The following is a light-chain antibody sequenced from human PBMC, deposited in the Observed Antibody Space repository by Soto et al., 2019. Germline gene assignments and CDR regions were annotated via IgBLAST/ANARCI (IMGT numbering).Light chain of an antibody. CDR3: SSYAGSSTTFVV. V-gene: IGLV2-23*02. CDR2: EVT. J-gene: IGLJ3*02. Sequence: QSALTQPASVSGSPGQSITISCTGTSSDVGSGYLVSWYQQHPGKAPKLLIYEVTKRPSGVSDRFSGSKSGNTASLTISGLQAEDEADYYCSSYAGSSTTFVVFGGGTKLTVL. CDR1: SSDVGSGYL.